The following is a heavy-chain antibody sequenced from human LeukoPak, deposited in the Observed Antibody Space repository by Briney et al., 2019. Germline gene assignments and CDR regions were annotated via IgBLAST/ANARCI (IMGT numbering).Heavy chain of an antibody. CDR1: GFTFSSYA. Sequence: PGGSLRLSCAASGFTFSSYAMSWVRQAPGKGLEWVSAISGSGGSTYYADSVKGRFTISRDNSKNTLYLQMNSLRAEDTAVYYCARGPGGYCSSTSCYGLGSSSSLNDYWGQGTLVTVSS. J-gene: IGHJ4*02. V-gene: IGHV3-23*01. D-gene: IGHD2-2*01. CDR2: ISGSGGST. CDR3: ARGPGGYCSSTSCYGLGSSSSLNDY.